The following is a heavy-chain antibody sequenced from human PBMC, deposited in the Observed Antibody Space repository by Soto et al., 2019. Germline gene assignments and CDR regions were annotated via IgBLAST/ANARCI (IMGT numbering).Heavy chain of an antibody. V-gene: IGHV1-18*01. CDR3: ARGRYGDY. D-gene: IGHD1-1*01. Sequence: QVHLVQSGAEVKKPGASVKVSCKGSGYAFTTYGITWVRQAPGQGLEWMGWISAHNGNTNYAQKLQGRVTVTRDTSTSTSYMELRSLRSDYTVVYYCARGRYGDYGGQGALVTVSS. CDR1: GYAFTTYG. J-gene: IGHJ4*02. CDR2: ISAHNGNT.